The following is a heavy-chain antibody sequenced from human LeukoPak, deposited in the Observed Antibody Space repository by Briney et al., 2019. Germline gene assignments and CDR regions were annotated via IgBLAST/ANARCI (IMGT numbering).Heavy chain of an antibody. CDR3: ARTLRYFDWLSDY. D-gene: IGHD3-9*01. J-gene: IGHJ4*02. V-gene: IGHV4-38-2*02. CDR2: IYHSGST. CDR1: GYCIRSGYY. Sequence: SETLSLTCTVSGYCIRSGYYWGWFGQPPGKGLEWMGSIYHSGSTYYNPSLKSRVTISVDTSKNQCSLKLSSVTAADTAVYYCARTLRYFDWLSDYWGQGTLVTVSS.